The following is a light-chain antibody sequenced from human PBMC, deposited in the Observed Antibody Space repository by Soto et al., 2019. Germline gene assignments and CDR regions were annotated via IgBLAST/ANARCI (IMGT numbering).Light chain of an antibody. Sequence: DIQLTQSPSFLSASVGERVTLSCRASQSVSSYLAWYQQKPGKAPKLLIYAASTLHTGIPARFSGSGSGTEFTLTISSLEPEDFAPYYCQQHNSYPITFGQGTRLEIK. V-gene: IGKV1-9*01. CDR2: AAS. J-gene: IGKJ5*01. CDR1: QSVSSY. CDR3: QQHNSYPIT.